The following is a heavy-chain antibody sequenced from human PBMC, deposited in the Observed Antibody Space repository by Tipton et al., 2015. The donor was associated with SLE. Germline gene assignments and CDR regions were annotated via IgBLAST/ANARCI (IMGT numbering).Heavy chain of an antibody. CDR2: IYYSGST. Sequence: TLSLTCIVSGGSISSYHWSWIRQPPGKGLEWIGYIYYSGSTNYNPSLKSRVTISVDTSKNQFSLKLSSVTAADTAGYYCARDGLTYGYYYYMDVRGKGTTVTVSS. V-gene: IGHV4-59*12. D-gene: IGHD2-21*02. J-gene: IGHJ6*03. CDR1: GGSISSYH. CDR3: ARDGLTYGYYYYMDV.